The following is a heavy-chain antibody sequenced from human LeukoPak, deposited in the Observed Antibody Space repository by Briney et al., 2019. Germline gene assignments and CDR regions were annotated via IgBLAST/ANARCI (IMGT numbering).Heavy chain of an antibody. J-gene: IGHJ5*02. Sequence: APSVKPSSKASGSTFTSYGISWDRPAPEQVLGWVGWISAYNGNTNYTQKLQGRVTMTTDTSTSTAYMELRSLRSDDTAVYYCARDRWLIAVAGIGESSNWFDPWGQGTLVTVSS. CDR1: GSTFTSYG. D-gene: IGHD6-19*01. V-gene: IGHV1-18*01. CDR3: ARDRWLIAVAGIGESSNWFDP. CDR2: ISAYNGNT.